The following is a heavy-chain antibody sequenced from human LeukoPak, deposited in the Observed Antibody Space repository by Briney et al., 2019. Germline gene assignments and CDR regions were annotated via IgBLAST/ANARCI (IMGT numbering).Heavy chain of an antibody. J-gene: IGHJ5*02. Sequence: SETLSLTCIVSGGSINSYWSWIRQPAGKGLEGIGRISGSGTITYNPALQSRLTISIDTSKNQFPLKLMSVTAADTAVYYCARDSGTTGEVKFDPWGQGILVTVSS. CDR1: GGSINSY. CDR3: ARDSGTTGEVKFDP. D-gene: IGHD3-10*01. V-gene: IGHV4-4*07. CDR2: ISGSGTI.